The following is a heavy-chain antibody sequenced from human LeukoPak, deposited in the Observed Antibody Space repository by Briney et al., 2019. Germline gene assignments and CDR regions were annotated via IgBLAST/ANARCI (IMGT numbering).Heavy chain of an antibody. V-gene: IGHV1-2*02. CDR3: ARDVGAYCSGGSCPATPSDY. D-gene: IGHD2-15*01. CDR2: INPNSGGT. Sequence: ASVKVSCKASGYTSTSYYMHWVRQAPGQGLEWMGWINPNSGGTNYAQKFQGRVTMTRDTSISTAYMELSRLRSDDTAVYYCARDVGAYCSGGSCPATPSDYWGQGTLVTVSS. J-gene: IGHJ4*02. CDR1: GYTSTSYY.